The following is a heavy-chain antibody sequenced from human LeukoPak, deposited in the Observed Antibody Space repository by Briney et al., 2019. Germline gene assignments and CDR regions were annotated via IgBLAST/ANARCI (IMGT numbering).Heavy chain of an antibody. V-gene: IGHV3-33*01. D-gene: IGHD3-3*01. J-gene: IGHJ6*02. CDR3: ARVAERVTIFGVATIGGMDV. CDR2: IWYDGSNK. CDR1: GFTFSSYG. Sequence: GGSLRLSCAASGFTFSSYGMHWVRQAPGKGLEWVAVIWYDGSNKYYADSVKGRFTISRDNAKNSLYLQMNSLRAEDTAVYYCARVAERVTIFGVATIGGMDVWGQGTTVTVSS.